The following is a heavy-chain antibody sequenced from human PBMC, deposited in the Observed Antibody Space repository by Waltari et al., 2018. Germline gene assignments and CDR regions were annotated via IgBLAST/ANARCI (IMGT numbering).Heavy chain of an antibody. V-gene: IGHV1-69*13. CDR1: GGSFGTYA. J-gene: IGHJ3*01. CDR2: IIPIYGTP. Sequence: QVRLVQSGAEVRKPGSSVRVSCEASGGSFGTYAITWVRQAPGQGLEWMAGIIPIYGTPNYAQKFQGRVTIAADASTRTAYMDPSSLRSDDTAVYYCAKRIVGGPFDVWGQGTVVTVSS. CDR3: AKRIVGGPFDV. D-gene: IGHD1-26*01.